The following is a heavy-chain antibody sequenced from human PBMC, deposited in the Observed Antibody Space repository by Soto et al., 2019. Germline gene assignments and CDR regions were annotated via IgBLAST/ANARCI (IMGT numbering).Heavy chain of an antibody. V-gene: IGHV4-59*01. J-gene: IGHJ6*02. D-gene: IGHD4-17*01. CDR1: GGSISSYY. CDR2: IYYSGST. CDR3: ARDSSDYGADADYYYYYGMDV. Sequence: SETLSLTCTVSGGSISSYYWSWIRQPPEKGLERIGYIYYSGSTNYNPSLKSRVTISVDTSKNQFSLKLSSVTAADTAVYYCARDSSDYGADADYYYYYGMDVWGQGTTVTVSS.